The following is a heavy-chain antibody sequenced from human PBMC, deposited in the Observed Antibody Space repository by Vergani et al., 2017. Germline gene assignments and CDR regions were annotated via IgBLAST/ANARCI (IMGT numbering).Heavy chain of an antibody. CDR2: INPNSGGT. CDR3: AIGLGYCSGGSCYSVY. CDR1: GYTFTGYY. V-gene: IGHV1-2*02. J-gene: IGHJ4*02. Sequence: QVQLVQSGAEVKKPGASVKVSCKASGYTFTGYYMHWVRQAPGQGLEWMGWINPNSGGTNYAQKFQGRVTMTRDTSISTAYMELSRLRSDDTAVYYCAIGLGYCSGGSCYSVYWGQGTLVTVSS. D-gene: IGHD2-15*01.